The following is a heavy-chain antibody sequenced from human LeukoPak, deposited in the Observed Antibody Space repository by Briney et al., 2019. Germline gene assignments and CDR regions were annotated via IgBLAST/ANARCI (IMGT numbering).Heavy chain of an antibody. J-gene: IGHJ4*02. D-gene: IGHD6-13*01. CDR2: ISYDGSNK. Sequence: GGSLRLSCAASGFTFSNYWMNWVRQAPGQGLEWVAVISYDGSNKYYADSVKGRFTISRDNSKNTLYLQMNSLRAEDTAVYYCARELRDFSSWYFDYWGQGTLVTVSS. CDR1: GFTFSNYW. CDR3: ARELRDFSSWYFDY. V-gene: IGHV3-30-3*01.